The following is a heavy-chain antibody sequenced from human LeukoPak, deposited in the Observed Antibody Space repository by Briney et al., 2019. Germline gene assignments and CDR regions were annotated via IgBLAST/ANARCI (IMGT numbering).Heavy chain of an antibody. V-gene: IGHV4-38-2*02. J-gene: IGHJ5*02. D-gene: IGHD4-17*01. Sequence: KPSETLSLTCAVSGYSISSGYYWGWIRQPPGKGLEWIGSIYHSGSTYYNPSLKSRVTISVDTSKNQFSLKLSSVTAADTAVYYCAREDGDYWFDPWGQGTLVTVSS. CDR2: IYHSGST. CDR1: GYSISSGYY. CDR3: AREDGDYWFDP.